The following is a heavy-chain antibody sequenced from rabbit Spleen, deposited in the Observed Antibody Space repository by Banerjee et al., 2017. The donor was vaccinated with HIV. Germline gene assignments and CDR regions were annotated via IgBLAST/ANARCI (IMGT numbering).Heavy chain of an antibody. CDR1: GFDFSSYG. V-gene: IGHV1S47*01. J-gene: IGHJ4*01. D-gene: IGHD2-1*01. Sequence: QEQLVESGGGLVQPGGSLKLSCKASGFDFSSYGVSWVRQAPGKGLEWIGYIEPIFGNTYYAIWVTGRFTISSHNAQNTLYLQLSSLTAADTATYFCVRDQAGDGDYGPYYLKLWGPGTLVTVS. CDR2: IEPIFGNT. CDR3: VRDQAGDGDYGPYYLKL.